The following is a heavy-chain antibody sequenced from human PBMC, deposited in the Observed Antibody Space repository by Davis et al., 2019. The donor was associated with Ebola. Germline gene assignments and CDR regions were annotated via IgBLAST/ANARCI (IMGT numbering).Heavy chain of an antibody. CDR2: IDPSGTT. D-gene: IGHD2-2*01. J-gene: IGHJ6*02. Sequence: SETLSLTCAVSGGSVSSSNWWSWVRQAPGKGLEWLGEIDPSGTTNYNPSLKSRVSISVDTSKNQFSLKLSSVTAADTAVYYCARGDVNCISTSCIVYYYYGMDVWGQGTTVTVSS. CDR3: ARGDVNCISTSCIVYYYYGMDV. CDR1: GGSVSSSNW. V-gene: IGHV4-4*02.